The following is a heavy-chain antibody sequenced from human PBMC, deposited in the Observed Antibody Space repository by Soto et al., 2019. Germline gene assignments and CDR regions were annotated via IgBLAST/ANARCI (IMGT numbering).Heavy chain of an antibody. CDR2: IYYSGST. CDR1: GGSISSGGYY. J-gene: IGHJ4*02. D-gene: IGHD3-22*01. V-gene: IGHV4-31*03. Sequence: SETLSLTCTVSGGSISSGGYYWSWILQHPGKGLEWIGYIYYSGSTYYNPSLKSRVTISVDTSKNQFSLKLSSVTAADTAVYYCARGRRDYDSSGYYEGYYFDYWGQGTLVTVSS. CDR3: ARGRRDYDSSGYYEGYYFDY.